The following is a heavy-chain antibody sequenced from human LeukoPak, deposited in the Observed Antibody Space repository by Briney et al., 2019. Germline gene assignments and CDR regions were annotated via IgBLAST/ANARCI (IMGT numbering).Heavy chain of an antibody. Sequence: GGSLRLSCAASGFTVSSSYMSWVRQAPGKGLEWVSGISWNSGSIGYADSVKGRFTISRDDAKNSLYLQMNSLRAEDMALYYCALETNAFDIWGQGTMVTVSS. CDR1: GFTVSSSY. CDR3: ALETNAFDI. D-gene: IGHD1-1*01. V-gene: IGHV3-9*03. J-gene: IGHJ3*02. CDR2: ISWNSGSI.